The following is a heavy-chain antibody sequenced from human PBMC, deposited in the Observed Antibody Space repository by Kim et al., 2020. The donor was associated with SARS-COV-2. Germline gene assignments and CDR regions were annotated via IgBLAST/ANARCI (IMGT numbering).Heavy chain of an antibody. CDR2: IDPSDSYT. CDR1: GYSFTSYW. V-gene: IGHV5-10-1*01. J-gene: IGHJ4*02. CDR3: ASNPNYYDSSGYPTPFDY. D-gene: IGHD3-22*01. Sequence: GESLKISCKGSGYSFTSYWISWVRQMPGKGLEWMGRIDPSDSYTNYSPSFQGHVTISADKSISTAYLQWSSLKASDTAMYYCASNPNYYDSSGYPTPFDYWGQGTLVTVSS.